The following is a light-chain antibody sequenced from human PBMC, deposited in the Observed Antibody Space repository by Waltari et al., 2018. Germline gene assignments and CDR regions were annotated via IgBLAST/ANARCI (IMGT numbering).Light chain of an antibody. Sequence: SYVLTQAPSVSVAPGQTATITCGGDNIGSQRVHWYQQKSGQAPSPVVHDDYDRASGIPERFSGSHSGSMATLTISGVEAGDEADYYCQVWDSSSDQVVFGGGTKLTVL. CDR2: DDY. CDR1: NIGSQR. J-gene: IGLJ2*01. CDR3: QVWDSSSDQVV. V-gene: IGLV3-21*02.